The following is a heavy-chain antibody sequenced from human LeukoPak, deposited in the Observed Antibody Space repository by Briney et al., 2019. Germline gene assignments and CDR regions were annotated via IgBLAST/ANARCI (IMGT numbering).Heavy chain of an antibody. CDR2: FNPNSGGT. CDR3: ARDRRDGYNYDY. V-gene: IGHV1-2*02. Sequence: ASVKVSCKASGYTFTGYYMHCVRHAPGQRGEWMGWFNPNSGGTNYTQKFQGRVTMTRDTSISTAYMELSRLRSDDTAVYYCARDRRDGYNYDYWGQGTLVTVSS. CDR1: GYTFTGYY. D-gene: IGHD5-24*01. J-gene: IGHJ4*02.